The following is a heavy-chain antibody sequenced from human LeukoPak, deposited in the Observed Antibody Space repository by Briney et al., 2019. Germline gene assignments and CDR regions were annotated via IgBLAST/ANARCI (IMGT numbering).Heavy chain of an antibody. CDR3: ARIKDNWFDP. CDR1: GGTFSSYA. J-gene: IGHJ5*02. Sequence: SVKVSCKASGGTFSSYAISWVRQAPGQGLEWMGRIIPIFGTANYAQKFQGSVTITTDESTSTAYMELSSLRSEDTAVYYCARIKDNWFDPWGQGTLVTVSS. V-gene: IGHV1-69*05. D-gene: IGHD3-16*01. CDR2: IIPIFGTA.